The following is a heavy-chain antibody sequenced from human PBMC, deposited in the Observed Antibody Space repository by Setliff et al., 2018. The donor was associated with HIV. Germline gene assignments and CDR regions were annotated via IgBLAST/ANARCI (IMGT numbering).Heavy chain of an antibody. CDR1: GYSFDTHG. V-gene: IGHV1-18*01. CDR3: ARDPGYYDSSGERLDAFDI. J-gene: IGHJ3*02. D-gene: IGHD3-22*01. CDR2: ISAYNGRT. Sequence: GASVKVSCKASGYSFDTHGVTWVRQAPGQGLEWMGWISAYNGRTHYAQKVQGRVTLTTETSTSIAYMELRSLTSDDTAVYYCARDPGYYDSSGERLDAFDIWVKGQWSPSPQ.